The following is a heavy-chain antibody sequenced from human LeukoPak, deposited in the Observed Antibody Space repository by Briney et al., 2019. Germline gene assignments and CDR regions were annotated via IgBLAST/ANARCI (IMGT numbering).Heavy chain of an antibody. CDR2: ISYDGSNK. D-gene: IGHD2-15*01. J-gene: IGHJ4*02. CDR3: ARGIVVVAAKGELLDY. CDR1: GFTFSSYA. Sequence: SGGSLRLSCAASGFTFSSYAIHWVRQAPGKGLEWVAVISYDGSNKYYADSVKGRFTISRDNSKNTLYLQMNSLRAEDTAVYYCARGIVVVAAKGELLDYWGQGTLVTVSS. V-gene: IGHV3-30-3*01.